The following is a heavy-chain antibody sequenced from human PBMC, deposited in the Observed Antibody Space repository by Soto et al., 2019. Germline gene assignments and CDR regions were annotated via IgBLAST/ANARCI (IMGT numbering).Heavy chain of an antibody. CDR3: SGVSRAIFGVVSRSHNYYYLLDV. CDR1: GGTFSSYA. V-gene: IGHV1-69*13. J-gene: IGHJ6*01. D-gene: IGHD3-3*01. CDR2: IIPIFGTA. Sequence: SLKVSCKASGGTFSSYAISWVRQAPGQGLEWMGGIIPIFGTANYAQKFQGRVTITADESTSTAYMELSSLRSEDTAVYYSSGVSRAIFGVVSRSHNYYYLLDVWAQGST.